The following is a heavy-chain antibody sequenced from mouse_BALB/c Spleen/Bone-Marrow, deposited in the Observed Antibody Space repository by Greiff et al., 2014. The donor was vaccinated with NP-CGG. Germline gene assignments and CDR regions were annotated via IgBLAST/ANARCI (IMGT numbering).Heavy chain of an antibody. Sequence: VQRVESGAELMKPGASVKISCKATGYTFSSYWIKWVKQRPGHGLEWIGEILPGSGNIYFNEKFKGRATFTADTSSTTAYMQLSSLTSEDSAVYYCARGDWDFAMDYWGQGTSVTVSS. CDR3: ARGDWDFAMDY. CDR1: GYTFSSYW. D-gene: IGHD4-1*01. V-gene: IGHV1-9*01. CDR2: ILPGSGNI. J-gene: IGHJ4*01.